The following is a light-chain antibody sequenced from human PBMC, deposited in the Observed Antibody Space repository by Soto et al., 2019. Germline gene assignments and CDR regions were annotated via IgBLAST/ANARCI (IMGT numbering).Light chain of an antibody. Sequence: EIVLTQSPATLSLSPGERATLSGRASQSVSSYLAWYQQKPGQAPRLLIYNASNRATGIPARFSGSGSGTDFTLTISSLEPEDFAVYYCQQRSNWITFGKGTRLEIK. J-gene: IGKJ5*01. CDR2: NAS. CDR3: QQRSNWIT. CDR1: QSVSSY. V-gene: IGKV3-11*01.